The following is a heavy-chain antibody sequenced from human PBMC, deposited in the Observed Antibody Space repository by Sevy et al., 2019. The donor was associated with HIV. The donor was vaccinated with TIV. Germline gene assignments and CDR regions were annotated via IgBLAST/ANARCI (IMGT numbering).Heavy chain of an antibody. J-gene: IGHJ4*02. CDR2: IYTSGST. D-gene: IGHD3-22*01. Sequence: SETLSLTCTVSGGSISSYYWSWIRQPAGKGLEWIGRIYTSGSTNYNPSLKSRVTMSVDTSKNQFSLKLSSVTAADTAVYYCARDLNPSYDSSGYYPNWGQGTLVTVSS. CDR3: ARDLNPSYDSSGYYPN. CDR1: GGSISSYY. V-gene: IGHV4-4*07.